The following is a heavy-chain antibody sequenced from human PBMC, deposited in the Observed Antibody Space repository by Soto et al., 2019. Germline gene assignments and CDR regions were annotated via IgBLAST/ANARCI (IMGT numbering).Heavy chain of an antibody. CDR3: ARQIYDSDTGPNFQYYFDS. CDR1: GYSFAGYW. V-gene: IGHV5-10-1*01. D-gene: IGHD3-22*01. Sequence: VECLTISCKVSGYSFAGYWITWVLQKPGKGLEWMGRIDPSDSQTYYSPSFRGHVTISATKSITTVFLQWSSLRASDTAMYYCARQIYDSDTGPNFQYYFDSWGQGTTVTVSS. CDR2: IDPSDSQT. J-gene: IGHJ4*02.